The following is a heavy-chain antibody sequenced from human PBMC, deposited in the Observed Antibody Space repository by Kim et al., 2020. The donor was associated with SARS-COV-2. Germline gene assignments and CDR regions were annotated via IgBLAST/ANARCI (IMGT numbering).Heavy chain of an antibody. J-gene: IGHJ4*02. V-gene: IGHV3-23*01. CDR3: AKWVVRGVHVPFDY. D-gene: IGHD3-10*01. Sequence: ADSVKGRFTISRDNSKNTLYLQMNSLRAEDTAVYYCAKWVVRGVHVPFDYWGQGTLVTVSS.